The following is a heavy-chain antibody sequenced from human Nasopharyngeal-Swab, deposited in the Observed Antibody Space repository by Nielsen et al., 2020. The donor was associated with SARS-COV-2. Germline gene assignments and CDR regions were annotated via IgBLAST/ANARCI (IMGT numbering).Heavy chain of an antibody. CDR1: GGSISSRSYY. J-gene: IGHJ4*02. V-gene: IGHV4-39*02. CDR3: ARDEGAHNS. D-gene: IGHD3-16*01. Sequence: SETLSLTCTVSGGSISSRSYYWGWIRQPPGKGLEWIGSIYYSGSTYYNPSLKSRVTISVDTSTNQFSLQLNSVTPEDTAVYYCARDEGAHNSWGQGTLVTVSS. CDR2: IYYSGST.